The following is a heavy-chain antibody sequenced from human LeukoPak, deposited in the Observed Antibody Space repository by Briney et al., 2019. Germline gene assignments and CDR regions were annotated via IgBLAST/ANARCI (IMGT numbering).Heavy chain of an antibody. CDR3: AKAPVTTCRGAYCYPSDY. CDR2: ISDSGNT. CDR1: GFTLSSYA. J-gene: IGHJ4*02. D-gene: IGHD2-21*01. Sequence: GGSLRLSCAASGFTLSSYAMSWVRQAPGKGLEWVSAISDSGNTYHAASVKGRFTISRDSSKNTLFLQMNRLRPEDAAVYYCAKAPVTTCRGAYCYPSDYWGQGTLVTVSS. V-gene: IGHV3-23*01.